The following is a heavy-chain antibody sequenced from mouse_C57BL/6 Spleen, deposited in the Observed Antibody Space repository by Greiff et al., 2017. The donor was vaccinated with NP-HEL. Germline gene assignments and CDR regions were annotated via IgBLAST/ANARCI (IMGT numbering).Heavy chain of an antibody. Sequence: QVQLQQPGAELVKPGASVKMSCKASGYTFTSYWITWVKQRPGQGLEWIGDIYPGSGSTNYNEKFKSKATLTVDTSSSTAYMQLSSLTSEDSAVYYCARKQFITTVVAHWYFDVWGTGTTVTVSS. V-gene: IGHV1-55*01. D-gene: IGHD1-1*01. CDR2: IYPGSGST. CDR3: ARKQFITTVVAHWYFDV. J-gene: IGHJ1*03. CDR1: GYTFTSYW.